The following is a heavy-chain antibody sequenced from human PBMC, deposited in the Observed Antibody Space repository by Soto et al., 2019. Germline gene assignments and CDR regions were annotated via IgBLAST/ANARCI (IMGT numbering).Heavy chain of an antibody. CDR3: ARDPSDYVSFLQH. CDR1: GFTFSSYA. CDR2: ISYDGSNK. Sequence: QVQLVESGGGVVQPGRSLRLSCAASGFTFSSYAMHWVRQAPGKGLEWVAVISYDGSNKYYADSVKGRFTISRDNSKNTLYLQMNSLRAEDTAVYYCARDPSDYVSFLQHWGQGTLVTVSS. D-gene: IGHD5-12*01. J-gene: IGHJ1*01. V-gene: IGHV3-30-3*01.